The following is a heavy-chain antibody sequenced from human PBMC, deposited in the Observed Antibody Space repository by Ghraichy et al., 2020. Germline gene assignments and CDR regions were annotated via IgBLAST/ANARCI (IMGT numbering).Heavy chain of an antibody. V-gene: IGHV4-59*01. J-gene: IGHJ4*02. CDR2: IYYSGST. CDR1: GGSISSYY. CDR3: ARVVKYYDSSTPIYDY. D-gene: IGHD3-22*01. Sequence: LNISCTVSGGSISSYYWSWIRQPPGKGLEWIGYIYYSGSTNYNPSLKSRVTISVDTSKNQFSLKLSSVTAADTAVYYCARVVKYYDSSTPIYDYWGQGTLVTVSS.